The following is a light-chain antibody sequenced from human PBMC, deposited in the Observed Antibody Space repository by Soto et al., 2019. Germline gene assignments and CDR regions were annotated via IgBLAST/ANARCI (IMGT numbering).Light chain of an antibody. CDR2: SNN. J-gene: IGLJ1*01. V-gene: IGLV1-44*01. Sequence: QSFLTQPPSASWTPGQRVTISCSGSSSNIGSNTVSCYQHLPGTAPELLIYSNNQRPSGVPDRFSGSKSGTSASLAISGLQSEDEADYYCAAWDDTLNGLYVFGTGTKVTVL. CDR1: SSNIGSNT. CDR3: AAWDDTLNGLYV.